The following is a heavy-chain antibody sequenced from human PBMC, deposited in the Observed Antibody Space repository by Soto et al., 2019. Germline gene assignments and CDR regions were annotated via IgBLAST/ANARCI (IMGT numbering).Heavy chain of an antibody. CDR1: GGTFSSYA. D-gene: IGHD5-12*01. CDR2: IIPIFGTA. J-gene: IGHJ6*02. Sequence: GASVKVSCKASGGTFSSYAISWVRQAPGQGLEWMGGIIPIFGTANYAQKFQGRVTITADKSTSTAYMELSSLRSEDTAVYYCARGGRGYSGYEKGYYYYGMDVWGQGTTVTVSS. CDR3: ARGGRGYSGYEKGYYYYGMDV. V-gene: IGHV1-69*06.